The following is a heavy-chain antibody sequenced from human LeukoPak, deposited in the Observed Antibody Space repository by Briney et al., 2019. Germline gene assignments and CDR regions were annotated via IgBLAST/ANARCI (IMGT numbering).Heavy chain of an antibody. Sequence: SETLSLTCTVSGGSISSYYWSWIRQPPGKGLEWIGYIYYSGSTNYNPSLKSRVTISVDTSKNQFSLKLSSVTAADTAVYYCAREDLYYYDSSGFIDYWGQGTLVTVSS. CDR3: AREDLYYYDSSGFIDY. V-gene: IGHV4-59*12. J-gene: IGHJ4*02. D-gene: IGHD3-22*01. CDR1: GGSISSYY. CDR2: IYYSGST.